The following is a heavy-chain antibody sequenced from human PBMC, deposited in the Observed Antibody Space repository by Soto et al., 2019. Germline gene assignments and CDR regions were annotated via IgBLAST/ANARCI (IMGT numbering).Heavy chain of an antibody. D-gene: IGHD1-26*01. CDR1: GGTFSSYA. V-gene: IGHV1-69*13. CDR2: IIPIFGTA. Sequence: SVKVSCKASGGTFSSYAISWLRQAPGQGLEWMGGIIPIFGTANYAQKFQGRVTITADESTSTAYMELSSLRSEDTAVYYCARDRAPGVGATGRRAFDIWGQGTRVTVSS. CDR3: ARDRAPGVGATGRRAFDI. J-gene: IGHJ3*02.